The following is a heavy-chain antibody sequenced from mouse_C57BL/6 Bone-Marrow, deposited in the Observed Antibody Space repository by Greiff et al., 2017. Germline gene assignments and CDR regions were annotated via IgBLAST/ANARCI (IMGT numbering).Heavy chain of an antibody. D-gene: IGHD2-2*01. CDR2: IYPGDGDT. Sequence: QVQLQQSGPELVKPGASVKISCKASGYAFSSSWMNWVKQRPGKGLEWIGRIYPGDGDTKYNGKFKGKATLTADKSSSTAYMQLSSLTSEDSAVYFCARYGYLFDYWGQGTTLTVSS. CDR3: ARYGYLFDY. CDR1: GYAFSSSW. V-gene: IGHV1-82*01. J-gene: IGHJ2*01.